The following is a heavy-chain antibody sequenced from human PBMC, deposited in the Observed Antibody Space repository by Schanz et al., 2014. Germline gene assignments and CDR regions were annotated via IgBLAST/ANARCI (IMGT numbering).Heavy chain of an antibody. CDR2: FIPILDVG. V-gene: IGHV1-46*01. CDR3: ARAKRFGDMDV. CDR1: GYTFTSDS. J-gene: IGHJ3*01. D-gene: IGHD3-10*01. Sequence: QVQLVQSGAEVKKPGASVKVSCKASGYTFTSDSMHWVRQAPGQGLEWVGRFIPILDVGNYAQKLQGRVTLTTDTSTSTAYMELRNLRSDDTAVYYCARAKRFGDMDVWGQGTMVTVSS.